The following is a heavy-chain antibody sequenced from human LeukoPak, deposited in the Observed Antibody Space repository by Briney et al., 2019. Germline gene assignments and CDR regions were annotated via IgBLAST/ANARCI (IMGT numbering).Heavy chain of an antibody. CDR2: FYSGGST. CDR1: GGSISSYY. J-gene: IGHJ4*02. D-gene: IGHD5-12*01. Sequence: SETLSLTCTVSGGSISSYYWSWIRQPAGKGLEWIGRFYSGGSTDYIPSFKSRVTLSVDTSKNQFSLKLSSVTAADTAVYYCARVYSGYDLPGSLANYYFDYWGQGTLVTVSS. V-gene: IGHV4-4*07. CDR3: ARVYSGYDLPGSLANYYFDY.